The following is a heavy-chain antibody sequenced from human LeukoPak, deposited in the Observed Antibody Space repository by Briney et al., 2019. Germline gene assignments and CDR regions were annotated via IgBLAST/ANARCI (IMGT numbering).Heavy chain of an antibody. D-gene: IGHD6-19*01. CDR2: ISYDGSNK. V-gene: IGHV3-30*19. Sequence: TGGSLRLSCAASGFTFSSYGMHWVRQAPGKGLEWVAAISYDGSNKYYADSVKGRFTISRDNSKNTLYLQMNSLRAEDTAVYYCATLAGYFDYWGQGTLVTVSS. J-gene: IGHJ4*02. CDR1: GFTFSSYG. CDR3: ATLAGYFDY.